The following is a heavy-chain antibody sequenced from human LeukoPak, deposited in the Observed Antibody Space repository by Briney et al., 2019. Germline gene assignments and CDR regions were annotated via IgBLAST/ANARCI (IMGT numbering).Heavy chain of an antibody. CDR2: ISRSGGRT. CDR1: GFSFNRYA. J-gene: IGHJ2*01. V-gene: IGHV3-23*01. D-gene: IGHD2/OR15-2a*01. Sequence: PGGSLRLSCAASGFSFNRYAVAWVRQAPGKGLEWVSSISRSGGRTFFADSVKGRFTVSRDNSVLLQMNSLRAEDTALYYCAQSTSMRYFFDLWGRGTLVTVS. CDR3: AQSTSMRYFFDL.